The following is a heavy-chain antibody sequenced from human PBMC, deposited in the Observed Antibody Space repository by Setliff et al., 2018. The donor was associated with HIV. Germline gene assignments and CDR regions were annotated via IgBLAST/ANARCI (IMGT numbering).Heavy chain of an antibody. CDR3: AGTIYSGSHFDY. CDR1: GFTFSDSY. CDR2: ISISGSTT. V-gene: IGHV3-11*04. Sequence: GGSLRLSCAVSGFTFSDSYMSWIRQAPGKGLEWISVISISGSTTYHADSVKGRFTIARDNAKKSLYLQMNSLRDDDRAMYYCAGTIYSGSHFDYWGQGTLVTVSS. D-gene: IGHD1-26*01. J-gene: IGHJ4*02.